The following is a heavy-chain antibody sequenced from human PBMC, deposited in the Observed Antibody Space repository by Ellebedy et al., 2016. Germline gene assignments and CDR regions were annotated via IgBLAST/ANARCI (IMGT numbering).Heavy chain of an antibody. V-gene: IGHV4-30-2*01. CDR3: ARGGYSGYDGNFDY. D-gene: IGHD5-12*01. Sequence: SETLSLXXAVSGGSISSGGYSWNWIRQPPGKGLEWIGYRYHSGSTYFNPSLKSRVTILVDRSKNQFSLKLSSVTAADTAVYYCARGGYSGYDGNFDYWGQGTLVTVSS. CDR1: GGSISSGGYS. J-gene: IGHJ4*02. CDR2: RYHSGST.